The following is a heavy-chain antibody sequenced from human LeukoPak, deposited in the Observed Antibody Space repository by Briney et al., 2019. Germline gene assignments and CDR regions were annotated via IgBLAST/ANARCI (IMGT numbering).Heavy chain of an antibody. D-gene: IGHD1-26*01. CDR3: ARGEGGSYPYYFDY. J-gene: IGHJ4*02. V-gene: IGHV4-30-4*08. Sequence: SETRSLTCAVYGGSFSGYYWSWIRQPPGKGREWIGYIYYSGSTYHNPSLKSRVTISVDTSKNQFSLKLSSVTVADTAVYYCARGEGGSYPYYFDYWGQGTLVTVSS. CDR1: GGSFSGYY. CDR2: IYYSGST.